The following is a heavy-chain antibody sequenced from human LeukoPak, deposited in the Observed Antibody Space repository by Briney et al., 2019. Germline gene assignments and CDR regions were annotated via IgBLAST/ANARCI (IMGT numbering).Heavy chain of an antibody. Sequence: PGGSLRLSCAASGFTFSSYSMNWVRQAPGKGLEWVSSISSSSSYIYYADSVKGRFTISRDNAKNSLYLQMNSLRAEDTAVYYCASTLRLGELSLDGWGQGTLVTVSS. CDR1: GFTFSSYS. CDR3: ASTLRLGELSLDG. CDR2: ISSSSSYI. D-gene: IGHD3-16*02. V-gene: IGHV3-21*01. J-gene: IGHJ4*02.